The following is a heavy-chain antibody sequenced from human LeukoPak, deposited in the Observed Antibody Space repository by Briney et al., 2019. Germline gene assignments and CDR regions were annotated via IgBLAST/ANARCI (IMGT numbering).Heavy chain of an antibody. CDR1: GGSISDYH. J-gene: IGHJ4*02. D-gene: IGHD1-26*01. V-gene: IGHV4-4*07. CDR3: GTSEVGSSSYESYDY. CDR2: IINSGVT. Sequence: KPSETLSLTCTVSGGSISDYHWSWIRQPAGKGLEWIGRIINSGVTNYNPSLNSRVTISVDRSKNQFSLRLTSVTAADTAVYYCGTSEVGSSSYESYDYWGQGTQVTVSA.